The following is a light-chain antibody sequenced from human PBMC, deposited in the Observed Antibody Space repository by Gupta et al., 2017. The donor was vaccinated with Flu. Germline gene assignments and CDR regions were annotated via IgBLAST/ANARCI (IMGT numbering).Light chain of an antibody. CDR3: QVWDSSSDHPPVV. CDR2: DDS. CDR1: NIGSKS. V-gene: IGLV3-21*02. Sequence: SYVLPQPPSVSVSPGQTARITCGGNNIGSKSVHWYQQKPGQAPVLVVYDDSDRPSGIPERFSGSNSGNTATLTISRVEAGEEADYYCQVWDSSSDHPPVVFGGGTKLTVL. J-gene: IGLJ2*01.